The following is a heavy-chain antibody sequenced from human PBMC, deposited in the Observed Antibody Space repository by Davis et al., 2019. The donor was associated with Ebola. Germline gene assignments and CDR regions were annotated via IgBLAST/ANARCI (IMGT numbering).Heavy chain of an antibody. CDR3: ARANTGMVPPEIDS. Sequence: SETLSLTCTVSGGSISYYYWNCIRQAPGQGLEWIGDIYYSGSTNYNPSLKSRVTISVDTSKNQFSLRLSSVTAADTAVYYCARANTGMVPPEIDSWGRGTLVTVSS. V-gene: IGHV4-59*01. CDR2: IYYSGST. D-gene: IGHD5-18*01. CDR1: GGSISYYY. J-gene: IGHJ4*02.